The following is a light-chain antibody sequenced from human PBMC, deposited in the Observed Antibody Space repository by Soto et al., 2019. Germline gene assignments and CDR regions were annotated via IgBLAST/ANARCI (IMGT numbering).Light chain of an antibody. CDR1: SGHSTSI. CDR3: ENCGLNVVV. J-gene: IGLJ2*01. Sequence: QSVLTQSSSASASLGSSVKITCTRSSGHSTSINAWHQQQQGPGTRSLIKLEGSGSYNKGSGIPDLFSGSSSGADRSLTVSKLQYEADADYYCENCGLNVVVFGGGTKLTVL. V-gene: IGLV4-60*02. CDR2: LEGSGSY.